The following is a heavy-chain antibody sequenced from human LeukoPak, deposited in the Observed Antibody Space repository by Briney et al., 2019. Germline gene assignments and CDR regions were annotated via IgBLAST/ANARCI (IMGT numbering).Heavy chain of an antibody. CDR3: AKDYYGSGSYDY. CDR1: GFTFDDYA. V-gene: IGHV3-9*01. Sequence: GGSLRLSCAASGFTFDDYAMHWVRQAPGKGLEWVPGISWNSGSIGYADSVKGRFTISRDNAKNSLYLQMNSLRAEDTALYYCAKDYYGSGSYDYWGQGTLVTVSS. J-gene: IGHJ4*02. D-gene: IGHD3-10*01. CDR2: ISWNSGSI.